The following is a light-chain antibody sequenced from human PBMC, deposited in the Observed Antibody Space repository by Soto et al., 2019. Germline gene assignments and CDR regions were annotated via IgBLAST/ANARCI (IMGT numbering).Light chain of an antibody. CDR3: QPCQRYGDSAPLT. V-gene: IGKV3D-20*02. CDR1: KIVSYY. J-gene: IGKJ4*01. Sequence: IVFTKTASTVRLAQLYRATRSCRASKIVSYYLAWYQQKPGQAPRLLIYDASSRATGVPDRFSGSGSGTDFTRSISRLADADFAAYFCQPCQRYGDSAPLTYGCGTKVDIK. CDR2: DAS.